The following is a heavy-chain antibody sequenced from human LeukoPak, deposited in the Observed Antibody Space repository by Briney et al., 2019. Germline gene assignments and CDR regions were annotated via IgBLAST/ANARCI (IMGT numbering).Heavy chain of an antibody. CDR2: IYPGDSDT. CDR3: ARPYCSSTSCYMLDAFDI. CDR1: GSRFTNYW. D-gene: IGHD2-2*02. Sequence: GESLKISCKGSGSRFTNYWIGWVRPMPGKGLEWMGIIYPGDSDTRYSPSFQGQVTISADKSSSTAYLQWSSLKASDTAMYYCARPYCSSTSCYMLDAFDIWGQGTMVTASS. V-gene: IGHV5-51*01. J-gene: IGHJ3*02.